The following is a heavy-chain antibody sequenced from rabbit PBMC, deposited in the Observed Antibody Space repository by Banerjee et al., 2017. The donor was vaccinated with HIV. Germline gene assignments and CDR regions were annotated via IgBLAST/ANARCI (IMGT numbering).Heavy chain of an antibody. Sequence: QDQLEESGGDLVKPEGSLTLTCTASGFSFSNKYVMCWVRQAPGKGLEWIACINTSSGNTVYASWAKGRFTISKPSSTTVTLQMTSLTAADTATYFCARYGYDGYDDYGYFSSWGPGTLVTVS. CDR2: INTSSGNT. V-gene: IGHV1S45*01. CDR1: GFSFSNKYV. J-gene: IGHJ4*01. CDR3: ARYGYDGYDDYGYFSS. D-gene: IGHD2-1*01.